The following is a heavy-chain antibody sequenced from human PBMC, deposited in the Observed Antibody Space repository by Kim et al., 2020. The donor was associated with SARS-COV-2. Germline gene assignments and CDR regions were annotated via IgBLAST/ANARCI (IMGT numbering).Heavy chain of an antibody. CDR2: ISASGSNT. V-gene: IGHV3-23*01. CDR1: GFTLSRYA. Sequence: GGSLRLSCTASGFTLSRYAMTWVRQAPGKGLEWVSLISASGSNTYYADSVKGRITISRDTSKNTLYLQMDSLRAEDTALYYCARGGAVAGRHCGVDVWGQGTTVTVSS. J-gene: IGHJ6*02. D-gene: IGHD6-19*01. CDR3: ARGGAVAGRHCGVDV.